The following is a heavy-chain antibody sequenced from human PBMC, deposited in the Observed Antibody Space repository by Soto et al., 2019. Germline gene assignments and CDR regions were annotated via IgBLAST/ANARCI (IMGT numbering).Heavy chain of an antibody. V-gene: IGHV3-23*01. Sequence: PGGSLSLSCAASGFSFSTYTMSWVRQAPGKGLEWLSVISGSGGSPSYADSVQGRFVISRDNARNTLYLHMNSLRAEDTAMYYCAKARCTTTDCYVPDYWGRGTLVTVSS. CDR2: ISGSGGSP. CDR3: AKARCTTTDCYVPDY. J-gene: IGHJ4*02. CDR1: GFSFSTYT. D-gene: IGHD1-26*01.